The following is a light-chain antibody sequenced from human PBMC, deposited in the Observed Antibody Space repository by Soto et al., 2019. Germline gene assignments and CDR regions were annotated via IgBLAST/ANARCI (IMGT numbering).Light chain of an antibody. CDR2: GAF. Sequence: EIVLTQSPGTLSLSPGEGAILSCRASQSVRSTYIGWYHQKPGQAPRLLIYGAFSRAAGVPDRFSGSVSGTDFTITISRLEPEDFGVYYCQQYGSAPYTVGQGTKLE. J-gene: IGKJ2*01. CDR3: QQYGSAPYT. V-gene: IGKV3-20*01. CDR1: QSVRSTY.